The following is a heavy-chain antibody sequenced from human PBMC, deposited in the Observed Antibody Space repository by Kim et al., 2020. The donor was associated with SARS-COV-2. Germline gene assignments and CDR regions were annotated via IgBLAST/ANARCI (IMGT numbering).Heavy chain of an antibody. CDR3: ARDLGSSLFDY. Sequence: ASVKVSCKASGYSFTSYGISWVRQAPGQGLEWMGWISAYTGNTTYAQKLQDRVTMATDTSTSTAYLELRSLKSDDTAVYYCARDLGSSLFDYWGQGTLVTVSS. CDR1: GYSFTSYG. D-gene: IGHD6-13*01. V-gene: IGHV1-18*01. CDR2: ISAYTGNT. J-gene: IGHJ4*02.